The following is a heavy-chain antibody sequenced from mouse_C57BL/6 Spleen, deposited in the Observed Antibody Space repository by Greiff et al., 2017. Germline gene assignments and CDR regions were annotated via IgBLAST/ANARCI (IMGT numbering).Heavy chain of an antibody. J-gene: IGHJ2*01. V-gene: IGHV1-82*01. CDR3: ARGGGRDYFDY. Sequence: VKLQESGPELVKPGASVKISCKASGYAFSSSWMNWVKQRPGKGLEWIGRIYPGDGDTNYNGKFKGKATLTADKSSSTAYMQLSSLTSEDSAVYFCARGGGRDYFDYWGQGTTLTVSS. CDR1: GYAFSSSW. D-gene: IGHD3-3*01. CDR2: IYPGDGDT.